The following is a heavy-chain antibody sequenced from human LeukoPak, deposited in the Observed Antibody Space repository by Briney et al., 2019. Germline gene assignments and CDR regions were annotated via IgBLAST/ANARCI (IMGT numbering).Heavy chain of an antibody. Sequence: GGSLRLSCAASGFTFSTYSMNWVRQAPGKGLEWVSSISSGSSYIYYADSVKGRFTISRDNAKNSLYLQMNSLRAEDTAVYYCARDDYGGNDYFDYWGRGTLVTVSS. CDR2: ISSGSSYI. CDR1: GFTFSTYS. D-gene: IGHD4-23*01. CDR3: ARDDYGGNDYFDY. V-gene: IGHV3-21*01. J-gene: IGHJ4*02.